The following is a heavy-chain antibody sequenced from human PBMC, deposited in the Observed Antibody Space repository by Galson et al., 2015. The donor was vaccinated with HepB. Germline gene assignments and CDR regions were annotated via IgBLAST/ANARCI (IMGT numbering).Heavy chain of an antibody. D-gene: IGHD2-2*01. V-gene: IGHV1-69*13. J-gene: IGHJ3*02. CDR2: IIPIFGTA. Sequence: SVKVSCKASGGTFSSYAISWVRQAPGQGLEWMGGIIPIFGTANYAQKFQGSVTITADESTSTAYMELSSLRSEDTAVYYCAREYSSTSARNAFDIWGQGTMVTVSS. CDR3: AREYSSTSARNAFDI. CDR1: GGTFSSYA.